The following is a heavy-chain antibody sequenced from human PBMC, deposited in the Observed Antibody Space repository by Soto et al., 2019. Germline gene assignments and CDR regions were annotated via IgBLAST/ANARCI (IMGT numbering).Heavy chain of an antibody. J-gene: IGHJ4*02. V-gene: IGHV3-33*01. CDR2: IWYDGSNK. CDR1: GFSFSSYG. Sequence: GGSLRLSCAASGFSFSSYGMFWVRQAPGKGLEWVAMIWYDGSNKYYADFVKGRFTISRDNSKNTLYLQMNSLRTEDTAVCYCATVGDCSGGTCYGINDGWGQGALLTVSS. D-gene: IGHD2-15*01. CDR3: ATVGDCSGGTCYGINDG.